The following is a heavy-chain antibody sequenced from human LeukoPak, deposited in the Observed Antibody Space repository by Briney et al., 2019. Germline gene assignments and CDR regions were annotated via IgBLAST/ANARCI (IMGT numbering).Heavy chain of an antibody. Sequence: SETLSLTXAVYGGSFSGYYWSWIRQPPGKGLEWIGEINHSGSTNYNPSLKSRVTISVDTSKNQFSLKLSSVTAADTAVYYCARRKYCSSTSGPLSYCMDVWGKGTTVTVSS. V-gene: IGHV4-34*01. D-gene: IGHD2-2*01. CDR2: INHSGST. CDR3: ARRKYCSSTSGPLSYCMDV. J-gene: IGHJ6*03. CDR1: GGSFSGYY.